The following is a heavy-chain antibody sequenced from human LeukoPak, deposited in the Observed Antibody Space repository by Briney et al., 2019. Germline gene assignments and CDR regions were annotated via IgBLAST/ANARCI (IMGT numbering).Heavy chain of an antibody. J-gene: IGHJ4*02. CDR1: GXTVSSNY. CDR2: IYSGGST. CDR3: GRGISGSDGY. D-gene: IGHD3-10*01. V-gene: IGHV3-53*01. Sequence: TGGSLRLSCAASGXTVSSNYMSWVRQAPGKGLEWVSVIYSGGSTYYADSVKGRFTISRDNSKNTLYLQMNSLRAEDTAVYYCGRGISGSDGYWGQGSLVTVSS.